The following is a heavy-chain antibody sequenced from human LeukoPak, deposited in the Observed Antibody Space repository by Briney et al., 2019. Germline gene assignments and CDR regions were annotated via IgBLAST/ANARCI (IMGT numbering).Heavy chain of an antibody. Sequence: PSETLSLTCTVSGGSISSYYWSWIRQPPGKGLEWIGYIYYSGSTNYNPSLKSRVTISVDTSKNQFSLKLSSVTAADTAVYYCARHLTSCEEGDSSGYCRWVPPGYWGQGTLVTVSS. CDR3: ARHLTSCEEGDSSGYCRWVPPGY. J-gene: IGHJ4*02. CDR2: IYYSGST. V-gene: IGHV4-59*08. CDR1: GGSISSYY. D-gene: IGHD3-22*01.